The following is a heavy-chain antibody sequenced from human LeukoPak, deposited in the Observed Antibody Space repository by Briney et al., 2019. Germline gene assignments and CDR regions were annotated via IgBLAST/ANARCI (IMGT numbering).Heavy chain of an antibody. CDR2: IKQDGSEK. CDR1: GFTFSSYW. Sequence: PGGSLRLSCAASGFTFSSYWMSWVRQAPGKGLEWVANIKQDGSEKYYVDSVKGRYTISRDNAKNSLYLQMNSLRAEDTAVYYCARVLPHCSSTSCYDYWGQGTLVTVSS. CDR3: ARVLPHCSSTSCYDY. V-gene: IGHV3-7*01. D-gene: IGHD2-2*01. J-gene: IGHJ4*02.